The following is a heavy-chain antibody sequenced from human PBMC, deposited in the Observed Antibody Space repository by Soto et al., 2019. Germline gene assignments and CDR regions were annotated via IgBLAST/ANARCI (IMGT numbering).Heavy chain of an antibody. CDR3: ARGVYGSGSYYSYYYYYMDV. CDR2: ISSNGVGT. Sequence: VQLAESGGGLAQPGGSLRLSCAASGFTLSGYAMDWVRQAPGKGLEYVSGISSNGVGTYYANSVQGRFTISRDNAKNSLYLQMNSLRAEDTAVYYCARGVYGSGSYYSYYYYYMDVWGKGTTVTVSS. D-gene: IGHD3-10*01. J-gene: IGHJ6*03. CDR1: GFTLSGYA. V-gene: IGHV3-64*04.